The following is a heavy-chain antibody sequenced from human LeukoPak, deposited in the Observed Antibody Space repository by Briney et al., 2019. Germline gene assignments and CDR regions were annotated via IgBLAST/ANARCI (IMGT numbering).Heavy chain of an antibody. V-gene: IGHV3-48*03. CDR3: ARQGGIAARRRDFDY. CDR2: ISSSGSTI. D-gene: IGHD6-6*01. Sequence: PGGSLRLSCAASGFTFSSYEMNWVRQAPGKGLEWVSYISSSGSTIYYADTVKGRFTISRDNAKNSLYLQMNSLRAEDTAVYYCARQGGIAARRRDFDYWGQGTLVTVSS. CDR1: GFTFSSYE. J-gene: IGHJ4*02.